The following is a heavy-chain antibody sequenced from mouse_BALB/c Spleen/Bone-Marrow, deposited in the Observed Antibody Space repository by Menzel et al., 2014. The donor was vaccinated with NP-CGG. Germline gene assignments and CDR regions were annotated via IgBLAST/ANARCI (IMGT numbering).Heavy chain of an antibody. D-gene: IGHD2-1*01. CDR3: ARVYYGNLDH. V-gene: IGHV1-80*01. J-gene: IGHJ2*01. CDR2: VSPGDGDT. Sequence: QVQLQQSGAELVRPGSSAKISCKASGYAFSTYWMNWVKQRPGQSLEWIGQVSPGDGDTNYNGKFRGKATLTADKSSSTAYIQLSGLTSEDSAVYFCARVYYGNLDHWGQGTTLTVSS. CDR1: GYAFSTYW.